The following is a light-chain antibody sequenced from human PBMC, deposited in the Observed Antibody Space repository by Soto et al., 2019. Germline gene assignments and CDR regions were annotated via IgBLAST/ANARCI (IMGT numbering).Light chain of an antibody. CDR1: QSVNSY. CDR3: QQRSNWSIT. V-gene: IGKV3-11*01. CDR2: DAS. Sequence: EIVLTQSPGTLSLSPGERATLSCRASQSVNSYLAWYQQKPGQAPRLLIYDASNRATGIPARFSGSGSGTDFTLTISSLEPEDFAVYYCQQRSNWSITFGQGTRLEIK. J-gene: IGKJ5*01.